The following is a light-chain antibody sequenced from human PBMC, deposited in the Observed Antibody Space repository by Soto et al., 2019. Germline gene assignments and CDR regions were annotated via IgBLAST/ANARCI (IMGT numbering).Light chain of an antibody. CDR1: QSVASN. CDR3: QQYFIWPTTFT. V-gene: IGKV3-15*01. Sequence: DIVMTQSPATLSVSPGERVTLSCRASQSVASNLAWYQQKPGQAPRLLIFSASTRATGIPARFSGSGSGTEFTLVISSLQSEDFSVYYCQQYFIWPTTFTFGQGTKLEIK. J-gene: IGKJ2*01. CDR2: SAS.